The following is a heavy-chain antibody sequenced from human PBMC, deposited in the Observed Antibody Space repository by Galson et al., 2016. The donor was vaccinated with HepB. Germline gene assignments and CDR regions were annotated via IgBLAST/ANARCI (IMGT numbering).Heavy chain of an antibody. J-gene: IGHJ3*01. V-gene: IGHV3-23*01. CDR1: GFTVSSYA. CDR3: AKDPNGDYVGAFDD. D-gene: IGHD4-17*01. Sequence: SLRLSCAASGFTVSSYAMTWGRQAPGKGLEWVSSIFGSGAGTRYADSVKGRFTISRDNSKNTLYLQMNTLRSEDTALYYCAKDPNGDYVGAFDDWGQGTMVTVSS. CDR2: IFGSGAGT.